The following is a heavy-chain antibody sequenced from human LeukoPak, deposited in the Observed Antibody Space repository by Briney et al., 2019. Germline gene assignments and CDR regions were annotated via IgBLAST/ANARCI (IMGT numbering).Heavy chain of an antibody. Sequence: GGSLRLSCAASGFTFSSYSMNWVRQAPGKGLEWVSYISSSSSTIYYADSVKGRFTISRDNAKNSLYLQMNSLRAEDTAVYYCARDRTTAVTQSGFDYWGQGTLVTVSS. CDR1: GFTFSSYS. J-gene: IGHJ4*02. D-gene: IGHD1-7*01. V-gene: IGHV3-48*01. CDR2: ISSSSSTI. CDR3: ARDRTTAVTQSGFDY.